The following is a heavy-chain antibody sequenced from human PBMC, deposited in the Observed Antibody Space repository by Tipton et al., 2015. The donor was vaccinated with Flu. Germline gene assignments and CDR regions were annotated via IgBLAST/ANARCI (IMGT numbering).Heavy chain of an antibody. CDR1: GFTFSSYW. D-gene: IGHD3-22*01. Sequence: SLRLSCAASGFTFSSYWMSWVRQAPGKGLEWVANIKQDGSEKYYVDSVKGRFTISRDNAKNSLYLQMNSLRAEDTAVYYCARDTDYYDSSGYYGDDAFDIWGQGTMVTVSS. J-gene: IGHJ3*02. CDR3: ARDTDYYDSSGYYGDDAFDI. CDR2: IKQDGSEK. V-gene: IGHV3-7*01.